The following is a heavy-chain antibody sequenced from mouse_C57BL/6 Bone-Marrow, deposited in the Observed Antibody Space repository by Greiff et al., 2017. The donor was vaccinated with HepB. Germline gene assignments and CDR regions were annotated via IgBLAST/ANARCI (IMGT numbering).Heavy chain of an antibody. Sequence: EVQGVESGGGLVKPGGSLKLSCAASGFTFSDYGMHWVRQAPEKGLEWVAYISSGSSTIYYADTVKGRFTISRDNAKNTLFLQMTSLRSEDTAMYYCARHHYDYDGYAMDYWGQGTSVTVSS. J-gene: IGHJ4*01. V-gene: IGHV5-17*01. CDR1: GFTFSDYG. CDR2: ISSGSSTI. D-gene: IGHD2-4*01. CDR3: ARHHYDYDGYAMDY.